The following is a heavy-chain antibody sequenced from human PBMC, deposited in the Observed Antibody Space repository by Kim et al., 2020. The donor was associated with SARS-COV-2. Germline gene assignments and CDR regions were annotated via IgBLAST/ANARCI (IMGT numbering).Heavy chain of an antibody. CDR1: GFTFDDYG. CDR2: INWNGGST. Sequence: GGSLRLSCAASGFTFDDYGMSWVRQAPGKGLEWVSGINWNGGSTGYADSVKGRFTISRDNAKNSLYLQMNSLRAEDTALYHCARPTYYYGSGSYYTPYYYYGMDVWGQRTTVTVSS. V-gene: IGHV3-20*01. CDR3: ARPTYYYGSGSYYTPYYYYGMDV. J-gene: IGHJ6*02. D-gene: IGHD3-10*01.